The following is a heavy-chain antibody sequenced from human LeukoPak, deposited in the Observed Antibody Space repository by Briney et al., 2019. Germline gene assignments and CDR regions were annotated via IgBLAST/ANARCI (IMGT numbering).Heavy chain of an antibody. D-gene: IGHD7-27*01. CDR2: IYSGGST. CDR1: GFTFSTYW. CDR3: ARALGRNYYYGMDV. V-gene: IGHV3-53*04. J-gene: IGHJ6*02. Sequence: GGSLGLSCAASGFTFSTYWMSWVRQAPGKGLEWVSVIYSGGSTYYADSVKGRFTISRHNSKNTLYLQMNSLRAEDTAVYYCARALGRNYYYGMDVWGQGTTVTVSS.